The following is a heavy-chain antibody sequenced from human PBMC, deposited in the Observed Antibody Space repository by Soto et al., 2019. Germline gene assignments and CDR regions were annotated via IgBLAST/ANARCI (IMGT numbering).Heavy chain of an antibody. D-gene: IGHD5-18*01. Sequence: PSETLSLTCTVSGGSISSYYWSWIRQPPGKGLEWIGYIYYSGSTNYNPSLKSRVTISVDTSKNQFSLKLSSVTAADTAVYYCARDTREYSYRYFDYWGQGTLVTVS. J-gene: IGHJ4*02. CDR1: GGSISSYY. V-gene: IGHV4-59*01. CDR3: ARDTREYSYRYFDY. CDR2: IYYSGST.